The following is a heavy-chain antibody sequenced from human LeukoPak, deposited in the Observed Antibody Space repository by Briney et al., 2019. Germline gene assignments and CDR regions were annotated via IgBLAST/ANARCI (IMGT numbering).Heavy chain of an antibody. CDR1: GDSVSNNGAS. J-gene: IGHJ3*01. V-gene: IGHV6-1*01. D-gene: IGHD6-19*01. CDR2: TYYRTRWYF. CDR3: ARGGAGWYVSVFDP. Sequence: SQTLSLTCAISGDSVSNNGASWNWIRQSPSRGLEWLGRTYYRTRWYFDYAVSVRSRATINPDTSKNQFSLQLDSVTPEDTAVYYCARGGAGWYVSVFDPWGQGTMVTVSS.